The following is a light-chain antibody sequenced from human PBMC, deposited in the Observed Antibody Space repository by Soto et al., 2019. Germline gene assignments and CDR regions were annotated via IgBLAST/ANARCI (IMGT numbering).Light chain of an antibody. CDR1: QSVSSY. V-gene: IGKV3-11*01. Sequence: ELVLTQSPATLSLSPGERATLSCRASQSVSSYLAWYQQKPGQAPRLLIYDASNRATGIPARFSGSGSGTAFTLTISSLEPEDFAVYYCQQRSNWPITFGQGTRLEIK. J-gene: IGKJ5*01. CDR3: QQRSNWPIT. CDR2: DAS.